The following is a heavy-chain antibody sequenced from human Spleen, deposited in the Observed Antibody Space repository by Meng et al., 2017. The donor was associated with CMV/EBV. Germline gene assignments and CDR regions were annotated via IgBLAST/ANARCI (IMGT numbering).Heavy chain of an antibody. V-gene: IGHV2-5*02. CDR3: AHIPLSIAAFDY. CDR2: IYWDDDK. J-gene: IGHJ4*02. CDR1: GFSLSTSGVG. D-gene: IGHD6-13*01. Sequence: QITLKESGPTLVKPXQTXTLTXTFSGFSLSTSGVGVGWIRQPPGKALEWLALIYWDDDKRYSPSLKSRLTITKDTSKNQVVLTMTNMDPVDTATYYCAHIPLSIAAFDYWGQGTMVTVSS.